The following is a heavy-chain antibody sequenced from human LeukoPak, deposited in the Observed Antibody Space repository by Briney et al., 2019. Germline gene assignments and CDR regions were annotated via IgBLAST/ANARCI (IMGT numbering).Heavy chain of an antibody. D-gene: IGHD1-26*01. CDR3: TREKAIVGAIFFDY. J-gene: IGHJ4*02. CDR1: GFTFSNYW. Sequence: GGSLRLSCAASGFTFSNYWMHWVRQAPGKGLVWVSRINSDGINTSYADSVKGRFTISRDNAKNTLNLQMNSLRAEDTAVYYCTREKAIVGAIFFDYWGQGSLVTVSS. CDR2: INSDGINT. V-gene: IGHV3-74*01.